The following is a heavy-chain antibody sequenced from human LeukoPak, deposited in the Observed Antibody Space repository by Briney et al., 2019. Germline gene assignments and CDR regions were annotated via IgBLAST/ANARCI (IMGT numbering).Heavy chain of an antibody. CDR2: ISYDGSNK. CDR3: AREGSTVTTEAYYYYYYGMDV. V-gene: IGHV3-30*04. J-gene: IGHJ6*02. Sequence: GGSLRLSCAASGFTFSSYAMHWVRQAPGKGLEWVAVISYDGSNKYYADSVKGRFTISRDNSKNTLYLQMNSLRAEDTAVYYCAREGSTVTTEAYYYYYYGMDVWGQGTTVTVSS. D-gene: IGHD4-17*01. CDR1: GFTFSSYA.